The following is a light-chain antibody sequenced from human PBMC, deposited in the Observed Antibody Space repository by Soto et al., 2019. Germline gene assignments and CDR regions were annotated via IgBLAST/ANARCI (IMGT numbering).Light chain of an antibody. Sequence: DIQLTQSPSSLSASVGDRVTITCRASQAISNYLAWYQQKPGKVPNLLMYGASALRSGVPSRFSGSGSGTEFTLTISSLQPEDVATYYCQKYNSAPWTFGQGTKVEIK. V-gene: IGKV1-27*01. CDR2: GAS. CDR3: QKYNSAPWT. J-gene: IGKJ1*01. CDR1: QAISNY.